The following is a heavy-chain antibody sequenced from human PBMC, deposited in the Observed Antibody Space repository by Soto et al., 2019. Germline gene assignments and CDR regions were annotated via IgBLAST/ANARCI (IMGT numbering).Heavy chain of an antibody. J-gene: IGHJ4*02. V-gene: IGHV4-39*01. CDR2: MHYNGNT. Sequence: PSETLSLTCTVSGGSISSCNCYWGWVRQPPGKGLEWIGNMHYNGNTNYNPALQSRVTISVDASKNQFSLKLASVTAADTSVYYCVRHSIWFAVNHYWGQGTLVTVSS. D-gene: IGHD3-10*01. CDR3: VRHSIWFAVNHY. CDR1: GGSISSCNCY.